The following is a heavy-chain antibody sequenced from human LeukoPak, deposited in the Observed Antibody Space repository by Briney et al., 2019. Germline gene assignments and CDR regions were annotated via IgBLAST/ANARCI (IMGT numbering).Heavy chain of an antibody. CDR2: ISSSGSTI. V-gene: IGHV3-48*04. J-gene: IGHJ4*02. D-gene: IGHD5-12*01. Sequence: GGSLRLSCAASGFTFSSYAMSWVRQAPGKGLEWVSYISSSGSTIYYAESVKGRFTISRDNAKNSLYLQMNSLRAEDTAVYYCARDQGRRGYSGYDSSYYFDYWGQGTLVTVSS. CDR3: ARDQGRRGYSGYDSSYYFDY. CDR1: GFTFSSYA.